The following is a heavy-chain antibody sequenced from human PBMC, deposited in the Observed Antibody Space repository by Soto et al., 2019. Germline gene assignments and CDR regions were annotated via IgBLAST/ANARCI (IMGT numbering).Heavy chain of an antibody. V-gene: IGHV1-69*01. D-gene: IGHD2-2*01. CDR3: ARLGIVVVQAANHTAAYYGIDV. J-gene: IGHJ6*01. CDR2: IISIFGTA. CDR1: GGTVSSYA. Sequence: QVHLVQSGAEVNKHGSSVKVSCKASGGTVSSYAISWVRQAPGQGLECIGGIISIFGTANYAQKFHDRLAITADVYRCTASLVRGSVRSVDTAVYYCARLGIVVVQAANHTAAYYGIDVWGHGTTVTVSS.